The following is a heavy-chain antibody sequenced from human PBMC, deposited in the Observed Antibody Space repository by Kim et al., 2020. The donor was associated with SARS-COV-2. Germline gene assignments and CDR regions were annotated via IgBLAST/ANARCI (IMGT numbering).Heavy chain of an antibody. Sequence: TSNSSLQSRVTMSVDTAKNQFSLKLTSFTAADTAVDYCARDSSLGGLDVWGQGTTVTVSS. V-gene: IGHV4-4*06. CDR3: ARDSSLGGLDV. D-gene: IGHD2-2*01. J-gene: IGHJ6*02.